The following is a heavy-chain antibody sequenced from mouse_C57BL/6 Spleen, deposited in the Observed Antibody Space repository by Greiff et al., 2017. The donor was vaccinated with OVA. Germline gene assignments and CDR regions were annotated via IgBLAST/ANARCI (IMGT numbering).Heavy chain of an antibody. J-gene: IGHJ3*01. CDR2: IYPRSGNT. D-gene: IGHD2-4*01. V-gene: IGHV1-81*01. Sequence: VKLQHSGAELARPGASVKLSCKASGYTFTSYGISWVKQRTGQGLEWIGEIYPRSGNTYYNEKFKGKATLTADKSSSTAYMELRSLTSEDSAVYFCARFNDYDEDWFAYWGQGTLVTVSA. CDR3: ARFNDYDEDWFAY. CDR1: GYTFTSYG.